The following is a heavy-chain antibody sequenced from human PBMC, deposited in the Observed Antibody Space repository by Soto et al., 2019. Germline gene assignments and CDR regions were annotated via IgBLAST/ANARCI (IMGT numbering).Heavy chain of an antibody. CDR3: ARGCSGGSCYSGFDY. CDR1: GGSISSYY. J-gene: IGHJ4*02. D-gene: IGHD2-15*01. Sequence: QVQLQESGPGLVKPSETLSLTCTVSGGSISSYYWSWIRQPPGKGLEWIGYIYYSGSTNYNPSLKSRVTISVDTSKNQFSLKLSSVTAADTAVDYCARGCSGGSCYSGFDYWGQGTLVTVSS. CDR2: IYYSGST. V-gene: IGHV4-59*01.